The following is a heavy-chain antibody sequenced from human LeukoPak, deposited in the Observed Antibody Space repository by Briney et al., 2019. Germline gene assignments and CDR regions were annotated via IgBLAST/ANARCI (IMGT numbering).Heavy chain of an antibody. J-gene: IGHJ5*02. D-gene: IGHD6-13*01. CDR2: ISWNSGSI. CDR3: ARDAIYSSSWYPNWFDP. CDR1: GFTFDDYA. Sequence: PGGSLRLSCAASGFTFDDYAMHWVRQAPGKGLEWVSGISWNSGSIGYADSVKGRFTISRDNAKNSLYLQMNSLRAEDTAVYYCARDAIYSSSWYPNWFDPWGQGTLVTVSS. V-gene: IGHV3-9*01.